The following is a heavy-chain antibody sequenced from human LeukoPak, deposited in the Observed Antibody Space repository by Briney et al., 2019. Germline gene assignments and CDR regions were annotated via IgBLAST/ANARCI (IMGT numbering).Heavy chain of an antibody. D-gene: IGHD2-2*01. Sequence: GGSLRLSCAASGFTFSSYWMSWVRQAPGKGLEWVANIKQDGSEKYYVDSVKGRFTISRDNAKNSLYLQMNSLRAVDTAVYYCARALGRYCSSTSCDMDVWGKGTTDTVSS. CDR1: GFTFSSYW. CDR2: IKQDGSEK. V-gene: IGHV3-7*01. J-gene: IGHJ6*03. CDR3: ARALGRYCSSTSCDMDV.